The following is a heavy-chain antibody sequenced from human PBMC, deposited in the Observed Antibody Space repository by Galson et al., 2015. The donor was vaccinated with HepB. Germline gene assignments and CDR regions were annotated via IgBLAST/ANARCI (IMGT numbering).Heavy chain of an antibody. D-gene: IGHD2/OR15-2a*01. Sequence: SLRLSCAASGFTFSSYWMSWVRQAPGKGLEWVANIKQDGSEKYYVDSVKGRFTISRDNAKDSLYLQMNSLRAEDTAVYYCARDMVSMHYGMDVWGQGTTVTISS. V-gene: IGHV3-7*01. CDR2: IKQDGSEK. CDR3: ARDMVSMHYGMDV. J-gene: IGHJ6*02. CDR1: GFTFSSYW.